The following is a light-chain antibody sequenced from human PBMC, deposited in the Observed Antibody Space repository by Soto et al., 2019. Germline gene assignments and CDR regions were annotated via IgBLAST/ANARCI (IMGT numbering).Light chain of an antibody. Sequence: QSVLPQPPSASVTPGQRVTISCSTTSSRSGSNYVYWYQQLPGAAPKLLIYRNDQRPSGVPDRFSASKSGTSASLAISGLRSEDEADYFCAKWDDSLRVYVFGSGTKVTVL. CDR2: RND. CDR1: SSRSGSNY. J-gene: IGLJ1*01. V-gene: IGLV1-47*01. CDR3: AKWDDSLRVYV.